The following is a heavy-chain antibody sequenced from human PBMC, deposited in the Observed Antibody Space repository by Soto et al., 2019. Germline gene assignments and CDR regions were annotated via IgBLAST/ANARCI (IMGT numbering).Heavy chain of an antibody. CDR1: GYTFTSYG. V-gene: IGHV1-18*01. CDR2: ISAYNGNT. Sequence: QVQLVQSGAEVKKPGASVKVSCKASGYTFTSYGISWVRQAPGQGLEWMGRISAYNGNTNYVQKLQGRVTMTTDTSTGAAYVALRSLRSDDTAVYYWPSITGMDFDYWGEGALVTVAS. D-gene: IGHD1-20*01. J-gene: IGHJ4*02. CDR3: PSITGMDFDY.